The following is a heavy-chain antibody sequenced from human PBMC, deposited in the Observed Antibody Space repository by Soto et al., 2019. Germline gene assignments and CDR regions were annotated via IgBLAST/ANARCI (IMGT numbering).Heavy chain of an antibody. V-gene: IGHV3-15*07. CDR3: TTGATVTTGAYYYGMDV. CDR1: GFTFSNAW. CDR2: IKSKTDGGTT. J-gene: IGHJ6*02. D-gene: IGHD4-4*01. Sequence: GGSLRLSCAASGFTFSNAWMNWVRQAPGKGLEWVGRIKSKTDGGTTDYAAPVKGRFTISRDDSKNTLYLQMNSLKTEDTAVYYCTTGATVTTGAYYYGMDVWGQGTTVTDSS.